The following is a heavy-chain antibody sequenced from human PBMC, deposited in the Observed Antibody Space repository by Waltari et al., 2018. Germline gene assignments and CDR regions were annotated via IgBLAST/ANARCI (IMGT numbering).Heavy chain of an antibody. J-gene: IGHJ4*02. CDR1: ENALTESS. CDR3: ATDLLYGGNAV. Sequence: QVQAVQSGAEVKKPGASVKVSCKVSENALTESSMPWVRQASGKGLEWMGDVDPEERTTVYAENVQGRFTMTEDTSGDTAYMELNSLTSDDTAVYYWATDLLYGGNAVWGQGTLVTVSS. D-gene: IGHD2-15*01. CDR2: VDPEERTT. V-gene: IGHV1-24*01.